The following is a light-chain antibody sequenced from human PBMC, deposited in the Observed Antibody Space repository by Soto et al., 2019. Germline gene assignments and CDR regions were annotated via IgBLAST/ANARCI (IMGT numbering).Light chain of an antibody. V-gene: IGLV2-14*03. Sequence: QSALTQPDSVSGSPGQSITLSCTGTSSDIGDYDYVSWYQRHPGKAPKLIIYDVDNRPSGVSDRFSGSKSGNTASLTISGLQAEDEADYYCTSYSSGSTHVVFGGGTKLTVL. CDR3: TSYSSGSTHVV. CDR1: SSDIGDYDY. J-gene: IGLJ2*01. CDR2: DVD.